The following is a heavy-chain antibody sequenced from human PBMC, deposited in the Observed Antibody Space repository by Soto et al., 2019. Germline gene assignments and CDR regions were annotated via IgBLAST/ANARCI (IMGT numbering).Heavy chain of an antibody. V-gene: IGHV1-18*01. CDR2: ISAFNGKT. J-gene: IGHJ4*02. D-gene: IGHD5-12*01. CDR1: GYTFPNYG. Sequence: ASVKVSCKASGYTFPNYGINWVRQAPGQGLEWMGWISAFNGKTIYAQRFQGKFTMTTDTSATIAYMALRSLESDDTAVYYCARGQGDNGYDLQIDHWGRGTLVTVSS. CDR3: ARGQGDNGYDLQIDH.